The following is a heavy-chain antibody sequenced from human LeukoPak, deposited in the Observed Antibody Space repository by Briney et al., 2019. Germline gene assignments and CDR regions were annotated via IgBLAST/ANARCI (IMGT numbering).Heavy chain of an antibody. CDR3: APLRRSGWSIGD. CDR1: GYTFSDYY. Sequence: ASVKVSCKASGYTFSDYYMHWVRQAPGQGLEWMGWINPYSGGTNYAEKFQGRVTMTRDTSMTTAYMELSSLRSDDTAMYYCAPLRRSGWSIGDWGQGTLVTVSS. V-gene: IGHV1-2*02. D-gene: IGHD6-19*01. CDR2: INPYSGGT. J-gene: IGHJ4*02.